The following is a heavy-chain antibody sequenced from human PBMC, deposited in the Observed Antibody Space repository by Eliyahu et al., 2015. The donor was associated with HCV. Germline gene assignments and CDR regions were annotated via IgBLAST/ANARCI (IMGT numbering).Heavy chain of an antibody. CDR3: ARGAYYYDSSGYYYDPVDY. D-gene: IGHD3-22*01. CDR2: IYTSGST. V-gene: IGHV4-61*02. J-gene: IGHJ4*02. Sequence: LEWIGRIYTSGSTNYNPSLKSRVTISVDTSKNQFSLKLSSVTAADTAVYYCARGAYYYDSSGYYYDPVDYWGQGTLVTVSS.